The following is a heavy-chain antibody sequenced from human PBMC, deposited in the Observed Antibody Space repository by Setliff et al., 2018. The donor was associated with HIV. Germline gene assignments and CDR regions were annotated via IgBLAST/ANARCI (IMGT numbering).Heavy chain of an antibody. CDR3: ARVGVDVVRHYYYYMDV. CDR1: GGSISSYY. D-gene: IGHD3-10*01. Sequence: NPSETLSLTCTVSGGSISSYYWSWIRQPPGKGLEWIGYIYYSGSINYNPSLKSRVTISVDTSKNQFSLKLSSVTAADTAVYYCARVGVDVVRHYYYYMDVWGKGTTVTVSS. CDR2: IYYSGSI. J-gene: IGHJ6*03. V-gene: IGHV4-59*01.